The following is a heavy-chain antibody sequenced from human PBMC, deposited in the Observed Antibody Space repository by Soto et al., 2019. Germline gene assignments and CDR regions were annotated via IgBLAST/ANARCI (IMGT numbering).Heavy chain of an antibody. CDR1: GGCFSGYY. CDR2: INNSGST. Sequence: PSEPLSLTCAVQGGCFSGYYWWGMGQPAAKGLDWIGEINNSGSTNYNPYLKSRVNVSVDTSKNTFSLKLSPLPAAETPVYSCARYRAIVVVTAAMLPNWFDTWGQGTLVTVSS. CDR3: ARYRAIVVVTAAMLPNWFDT. J-gene: IGHJ5*02. V-gene: IGHV4-34*01. D-gene: IGHD2-2*01.